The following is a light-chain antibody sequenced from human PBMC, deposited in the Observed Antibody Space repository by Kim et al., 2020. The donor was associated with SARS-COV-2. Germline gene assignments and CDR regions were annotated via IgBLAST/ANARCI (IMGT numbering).Light chain of an antibody. V-gene: IGKV3-15*01. CDR1: QDVSIS. J-gene: IGKJ2*01. CDR2: GAS. Sequence: VTPGERATLAGRASQDVSISLAWYQQHPGQPPRLLIYGASTRASGIPARFSGSGSGTEFTHTINSLQSEDFAVYYCQQYNNWPPVTFGQGTKLEI. CDR3: QQYNNWPPVT.